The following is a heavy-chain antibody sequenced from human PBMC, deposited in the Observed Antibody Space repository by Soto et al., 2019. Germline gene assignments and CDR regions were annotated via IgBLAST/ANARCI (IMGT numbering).Heavy chain of an antibody. CDR2: ISWNSGSI. Sequence: GGSLRLSCAASGFTFDDYAMHWVRQAPGKGLEWVSGISWNSGSIGYPDSVKGRFTISRDNAKNSLYLQMNSLRAEDTALYYCAKASAAMAPSYYYGMDVWGQGTTVTAP. V-gene: IGHV3-9*01. J-gene: IGHJ6*02. CDR3: AKASAAMAPSYYYGMDV. D-gene: IGHD5-18*01. CDR1: GFTFDDYA.